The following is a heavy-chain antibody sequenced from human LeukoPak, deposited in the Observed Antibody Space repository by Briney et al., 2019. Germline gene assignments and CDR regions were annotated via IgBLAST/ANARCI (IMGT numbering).Heavy chain of an antibody. V-gene: IGHV3-30*17. CDR2: TSYDGSNK. Sequence: GGSLRLSCAASGFTFSASAMHWVRQAPGKGPECVAVTSYDGSNKYYADPVKGRFTISRDNSKNTLYLQMNSLRTEDTAVYYCARGPQPLLSTTSPFDYWGQGTLVTVSS. D-gene: IGHD2-2*01. J-gene: IGHJ4*02. CDR1: GFTFSASA. CDR3: ARGPQPLLSTTSPFDY.